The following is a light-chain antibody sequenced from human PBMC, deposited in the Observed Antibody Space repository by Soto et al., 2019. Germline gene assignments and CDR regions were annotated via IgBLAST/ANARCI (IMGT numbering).Light chain of an antibody. CDR2: RNN. CDR1: SSNIGSNF. V-gene: IGLV1-47*01. J-gene: IGLJ3*02. CDR3: AAWDDSLSGWV. Sequence: QSVLTQPPSVSGTPGQRVTISCSGSSSNIGSNFVYWYQQFPGTAPKLLIYRNNQRPSGVPDRFSGSKSGTSASLAISGLPSEDEADYYCAAWDDSLSGWVFGGGTKVTVL.